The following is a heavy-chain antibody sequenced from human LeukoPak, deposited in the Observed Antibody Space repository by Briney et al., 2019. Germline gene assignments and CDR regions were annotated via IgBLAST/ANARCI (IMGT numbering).Heavy chain of an antibody. CDR3: ARSTGIVGATYY. CDR2: IIPILGIA. V-gene: IGHV1-69*02. D-gene: IGHD1-26*01. J-gene: IGHJ4*02. CDR1: GGTFSSYT. Sequence: ASVKVSCKASGGTFSSYTIIWVRQAPGQGLEWMGRIIPILGIANYAQKFQGRVTITADKSTSTAYMELSSLRSEDTAVYYCARSTGIVGATYYWGQGTLVTVSS.